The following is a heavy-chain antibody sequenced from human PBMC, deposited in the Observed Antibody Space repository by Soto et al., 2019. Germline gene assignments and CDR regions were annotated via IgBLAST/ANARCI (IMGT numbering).Heavy chain of an antibody. CDR2: ISGSAYTT. V-gene: IGHV3-23*01. Sequence: GSLRLSCAASGFTFSSYGMTWVRQVPGKGPEWVSVISGSAYTTHYADFVKGRFTISRDNSKNTLYLQMNSLRAEDTAVYYCAKKLRISVPAPFDYWGQGTLVTVSS. CDR3: AKKLRISVPAPFDY. J-gene: IGHJ4*02. D-gene: IGHD6-19*01. CDR1: GFTFSSYG.